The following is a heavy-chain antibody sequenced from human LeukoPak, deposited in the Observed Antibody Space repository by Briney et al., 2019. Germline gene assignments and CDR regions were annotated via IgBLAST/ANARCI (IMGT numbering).Heavy chain of an antibody. CDR1: GYSISSGYY. Sequence: PSETLSLTCTVSGYSISSGYYWGWIRQPPGKGLGWIGSIYHSESAYYNPSLKSRVTISVDTSKNQFSLKLSSVTAAETAVYYCARDRKFTIIWGQGTMVTVSS. CDR2: IYHSESA. CDR3: ARDRKFTII. J-gene: IGHJ3*02. V-gene: IGHV4-38-2*02. D-gene: IGHD3-10*01.